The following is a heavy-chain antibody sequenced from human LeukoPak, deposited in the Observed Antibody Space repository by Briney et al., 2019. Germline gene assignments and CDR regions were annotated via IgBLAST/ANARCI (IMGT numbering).Heavy chain of an antibody. V-gene: IGHV4-39*02. D-gene: IGHD2-2*02. Sequence: SKTLSLTCTVSGGSISSSSYYWGWIRQPPGKGLEWIGSIYYSGSTYYNPSLKSRVTISVDTSKNQFSLKLSSVTAADTAVYYCAGEDEYCSSTSCYSFQHWGQGTLVTVSS. CDR2: IYYSGST. CDR1: GGSISSSSYY. J-gene: IGHJ1*01. CDR3: AGEDEYCSSTSCYSFQH.